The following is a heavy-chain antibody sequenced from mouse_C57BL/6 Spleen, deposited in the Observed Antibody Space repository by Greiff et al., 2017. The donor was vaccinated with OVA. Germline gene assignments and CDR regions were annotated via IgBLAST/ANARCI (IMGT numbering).Heavy chain of an antibody. Sequence: QVQLQQSGAELVRPGTSVKVSCKASGYAFTNYLIEWVKQRPGQGLEWIGVINPGSGGTNYNEKFKGKATLTADKSSSTAYLQLSSLTSADSAVDFCARVENSSNYLGDFADWGQGTLVTVS. D-gene: IGHD2-5*01. J-gene: IGHJ3*01. CDR2: INPGSGGT. CDR1: GYAFTNYL. CDR3: ARVENSSNYLGDFAD. V-gene: IGHV1-54*01.